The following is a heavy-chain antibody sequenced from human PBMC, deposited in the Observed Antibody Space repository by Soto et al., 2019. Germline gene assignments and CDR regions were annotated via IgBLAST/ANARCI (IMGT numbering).Heavy chain of an antibody. V-gene: IGHV2-5*02. CDR1: GFSLTTSGVA. CDR3: ANKPATTSFDS. Sequence: SGPTLVNPTQTLTLACTFSGFSLTTSGVAVGWIRQPPGKALEWLALIYWDDDKRYSPSLNYRLTITKDTSKNQVVLTMTNMDPVDTATYYCANKPATTSFDSLCQDVMVTISS. J-gene: IGHJ4*02. CDR2: IYWDDDK.